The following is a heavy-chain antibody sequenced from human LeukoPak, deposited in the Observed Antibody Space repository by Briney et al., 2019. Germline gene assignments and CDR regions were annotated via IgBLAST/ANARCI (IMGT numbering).Heavy chain of an antibody. D-gene: IGHD1-1*01. V-gene: IGHV3-23*01. Sequence: GGSLRLSCAASGFTFSSYGMSWVRQAPGRGLEWVSAISGSGGSTYYADSVKGRFTISRDNSKNTLYLQMNSLRAEDTAVYYCAGPKTGTTLWSGDYWGQGTLVTVSS. CDR3: AGPKTGTTLWSGDY. CDR2: ISGSGGST. J-gene: IGHJ4*02. CDR1: GFTFSSYG.